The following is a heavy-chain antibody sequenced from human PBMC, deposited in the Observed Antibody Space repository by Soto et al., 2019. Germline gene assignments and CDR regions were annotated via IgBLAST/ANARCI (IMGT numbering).Heavy chain of an antibody. D-gene: IGHD3-10*01. CDR1: GGSISSSSYY. Sequence: QLQLQESGPGLVKPSETLSLTCTVSGGSISSSSYYWGWIRQPPGKGLEWIGSIYYSGSTYYNPSPXXXVTISVDTSKXXFXLXXSSVTAADTAVYYCARRQITMVRGVIIPGARSFDYWGQGTLVTVSS. CDR3: ARRQITMVRGVIIPGARSFDY. J-gene: IGHJ4*02. V-gene: IGHV4-39*01. CDR2: IYYSGST.